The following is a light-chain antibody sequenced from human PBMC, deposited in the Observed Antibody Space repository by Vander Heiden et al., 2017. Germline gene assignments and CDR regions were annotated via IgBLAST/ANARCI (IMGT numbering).Light chain of an antibody. CDR3: QQYGSSPT. CDR1: QSVSSSY. J-gene: IGKJ4*01. V-gene: IGKV3-20*01. Sequence: EIVLTQSPGTLSLSPGERATLSCRASQSVSSSYLAWYQQKPGQAPRLLIYGASSRAPGIPDRFSGSGSGTDFTLTISRLEPEDFAVYYCQQYGSSPTFGGQTKVEI. CDR2: GAS.